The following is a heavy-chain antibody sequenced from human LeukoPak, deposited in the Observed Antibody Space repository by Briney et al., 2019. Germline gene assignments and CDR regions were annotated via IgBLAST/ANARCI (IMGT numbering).Heavy chain of an antibody. V-gene: IGHV3-48*01. CDR2: ISSSGSAV. J-gene: IGHJ4*02. CDR3: VRVKGSYFDY. Sequence: PGGSLRLSCAASGCPLSSYSINWVRQAPGKGLEWVSYISSSGSAVYYVDSVKGRFTVSRDNAKNSLFLQMNSPRAEDTAVYYCVRVKGSYFDYWGQGALVTVSS. CDR1: GCPLSSYS. D-gene: IGHD2-15*01.